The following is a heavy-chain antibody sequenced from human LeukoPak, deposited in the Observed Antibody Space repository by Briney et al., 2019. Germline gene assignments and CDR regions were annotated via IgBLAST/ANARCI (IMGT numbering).Heavy chain of an antibody. J-gene: IGHJ3*02. Sequence: GGSLRLSCAASGFTFSTYSMNWVRQAPGEGLEWVSSITSNSNYIYYADSLKGRFTVSRDNAKNSLYLHMNSLRAEDTAIYYCARTYHYDGGGYPIWGQGTMVTVSS. V-gene: IGHV3-21*01. CDR3: ARTYHYDGGGYPI. D-gene: IGHD3-22*01. CDR1: GFTFSTYS. CDR2: ITSNSNYI.